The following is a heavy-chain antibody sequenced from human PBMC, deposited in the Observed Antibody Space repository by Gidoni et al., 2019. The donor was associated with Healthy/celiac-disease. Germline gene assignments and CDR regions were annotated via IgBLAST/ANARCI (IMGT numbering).Heavy chain of an antibody. D-gene: IGHD6-19*01. CDR1: GFTFSSYD. CDR2: ISGSGGST. J-gene: IGHJ4*02. CDR3: AKDSPQRHRYSSGWHNFDY. V-gene: IGHV3-23*01. Sequence: EVQLLESGGGLVQPGWSLRLSCAASGFTFSSYDMSWVRQAPGKGLEWVSAISGSGGSTYYADSVKGRFTISRDNSKITLYLQMNSLRAEDTAVYYCAKDSPQRHRYSSGWHNFDYWGQGTLVTVSS.